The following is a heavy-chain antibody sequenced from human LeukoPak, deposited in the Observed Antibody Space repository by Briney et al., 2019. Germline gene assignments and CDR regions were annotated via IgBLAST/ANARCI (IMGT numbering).Heavy chain of an antibody. D-gene: IGHD5-12*01. CDR1: GFTFSTYA. J-gene: IGHJ4*02. Sequence: GGSLRLSCAASGFTFSTYAMSWVRQAPGKGLEWVSAFSGSGGSPFYADSVKGRFTISRDNSKNTLYLQMDSLRTEDTALYFCAKERVIYSGYDPLHYWGQGTLVTVSS. V-gene: IGHV3-23*01. CDR2: FSGSGGSP. CDR3: AKERVIYSGYDPLHY.